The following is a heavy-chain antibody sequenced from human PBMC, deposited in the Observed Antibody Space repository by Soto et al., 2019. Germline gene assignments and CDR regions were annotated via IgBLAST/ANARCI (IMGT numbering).Heavy chain of an antibody. CDR3: TTIHYDYIWGSYRYYFDY. Sequence: GGSLRLSCAASGFTFSNAWMSWVRQAPGKGLEWVGRIKSKTDGGTTDYAAPVKGRFTISRDDSKNTLYLQMNSLKTEDTAVYYCTTIHYDYIWGSYRYYFDYWGQGTLVTVSS. D-gene: IGHD3-16*02. J-gene: IGHJ4*02. CDR2: IKSKTDGGTT. V-gene: IGHV3-15*01. CDR1: GFTFSNAW.